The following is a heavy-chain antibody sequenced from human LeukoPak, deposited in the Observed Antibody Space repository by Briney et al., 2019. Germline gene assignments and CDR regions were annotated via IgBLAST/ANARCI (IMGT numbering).Heavy chain of an antibody. J-gene: IGHJ4*02. V-gene: IGHV4-59*10. Sequence: SETLSLTCAVYGGSFSGYYWSWIRQPAGKGLEWIGHVFTTGNSNYNPSLKSRVTMSVDTSKNQFSLRLSSVTAADTAVYYCARAPGSAYNAYYFDYWGQGTLVTVSS. D-gene: IGHD1-1*01. CDR1: GGSFSGYY. CDR2: VFTTGNS. CDR3: ARAPGSAYNAYYFDY.